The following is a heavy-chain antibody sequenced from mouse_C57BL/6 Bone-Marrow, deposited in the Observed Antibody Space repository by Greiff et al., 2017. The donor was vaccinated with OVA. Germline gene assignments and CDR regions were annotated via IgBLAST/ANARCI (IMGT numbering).Heavy chain of an antibody. CDR3: VREGLLRDYYAMDY. Sequence: EVKLVESGGGLVQPKGSLKLSCAASGFTFNTYAMHWVRQAPGKGLEWVARIRSKSSNYATYYADSVKDRFTISRDDSQSMLYLQMNNLKTEDTAVYYCVREGLLRDYYAMDYWGQGTSVTVSS. V-gene: IGHV10-3*01. D-gene: IGHD1-1*01. J-gene: IGHJ4*01. CDR1: GFTFNTYA. CDR2: IRSKSSNYAT.